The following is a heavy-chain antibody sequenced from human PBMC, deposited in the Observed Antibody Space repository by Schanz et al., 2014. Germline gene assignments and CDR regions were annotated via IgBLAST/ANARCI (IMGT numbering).Heavy chain of an antibody. V-gene: IGHV3-21*04. CDR2: ISSSSSYI. Sequence: EVQVLESGEGLVEAGGSLRLSCAASGFTVRTFAMDWVRQAAGKGLEWVSSISSSSSYISYADSVKGRFTISRDNAKNSLYLQMNSLRAEDTAVYYCARDGDFDYWGQGTLVTVSS. CDR3: ARDGDFDY. J-gene: IGHJ4*02. CDR1: GFTVRTFA.